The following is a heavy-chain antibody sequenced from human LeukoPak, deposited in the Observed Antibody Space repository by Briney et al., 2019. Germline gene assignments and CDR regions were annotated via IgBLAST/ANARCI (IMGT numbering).Heavy chain of an antibody. D-gene: IGHD6-19*01. J-gene: IGHJ4*02. CDR3: ARRSYSSGWYC. CDR2: INHSGST. CDR1: GGSFSGYY. V-gene: IGHV4-34*01. Sequence: SETLSLTCAVYGGSFSGYYWSWIRQPPGKGLEWIGEINHSGSTNYNPSLKSRVTISVDTSKNQFSLKLSSVTAADTAVYYCARRSYSSGWYCWGQGTLVTVSS.